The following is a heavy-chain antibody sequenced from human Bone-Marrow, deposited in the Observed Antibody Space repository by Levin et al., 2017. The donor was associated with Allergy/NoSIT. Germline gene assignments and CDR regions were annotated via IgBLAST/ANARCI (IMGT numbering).Heavy chain of an antibody. CDR2: VIPVLGVA. V-gene: IGHV1-69*04. CDR3: ARDDANFGRQLLH. Sequence: SVKVSCKASGHTLSSHTVSWVRLAPGHGLEWMGRVIPVLGVAVYAQTFEGRLTLTADTSAGAYTMELSSLRSDDTALYYCARDDANFGRQLLHWGQGTLVVVSS. D-gene: IGHD2-2*01. J-gene: IGHJ1*01. CDR1: GHTLSSHT.